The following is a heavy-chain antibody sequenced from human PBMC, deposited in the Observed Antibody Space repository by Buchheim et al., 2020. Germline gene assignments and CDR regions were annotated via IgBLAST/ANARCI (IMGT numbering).Heavy chain of an antibody. J-gene: IGHJ6*03. Sequence: QVQLVESGGGMAKPGGSLSLSCAAPGFTFSAYYLTWIRQAPGKGLEWVSYISSSSTYTDYADSGRGGFTISRDNAKNSLYLQMNSLRAEDTAVYYCASPSRGYFYYLDVWGQGTT. V-gene: IGHV3-11*05. CDR3: ASPSRGYFYYLDV. D-gene: IGHD3-10*01. CDR1: GFTFSAYY. CDR2: ISSSSTYT.